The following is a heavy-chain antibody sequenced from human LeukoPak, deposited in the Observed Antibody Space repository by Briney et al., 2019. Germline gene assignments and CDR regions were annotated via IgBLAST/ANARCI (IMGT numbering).Heavy chain of an antibody. CDR2: IRSKANSYAT. CDR3: SSTDWGYFQH. D-gene: IGHD7-27*01. V-gene: IGHV3-73*01. Sequence: PGGSLRLSCAASGFTFSSSAMSWVRQAPGKGPEWVGRIRSKANSYATAYAESVKGRFTISRDDSKNTAYLQMNSLKTEDTAVYYCSSTDWGYFQHWGQGTLVTVSS. J-gene: IGHJ1*01. CDR1: GFTFSSSA.